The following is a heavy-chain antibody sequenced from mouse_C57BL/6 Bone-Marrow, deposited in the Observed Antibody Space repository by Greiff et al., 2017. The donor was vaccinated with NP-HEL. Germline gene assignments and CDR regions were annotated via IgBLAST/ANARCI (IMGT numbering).Heavy chain of an antibody. Sequence: VQLQQSGAELVKPGASVKISCKASGYAFSSYWMNWVKQRPGKGLEWIGQIYPGAGDTNYNGKFKGKATLTADKSSSPAYMQLSSLTSEDSAVYFCARYYGSSYYFDYWGQGTTLTVSS. CDR1: GYAFSSYW. J-gene: IGHJ2*01. V-gene: IGHV1-80*01. CDR2: IYPGAGDT. CDR3: ARYYGSSYYFDY. D-gene: IGHD1-1*01.